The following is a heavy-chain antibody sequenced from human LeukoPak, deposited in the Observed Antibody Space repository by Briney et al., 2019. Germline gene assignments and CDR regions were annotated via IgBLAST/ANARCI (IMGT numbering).Heavy chain of an antibody. CDR3: ARDKAIVGALLEFDY. CDR1: GGTFSSYA. J-gene: IGHJ4*02. CDR2: IISILGIA. Sequence: GASVKVSCKASGGTFSSYAISWVRQAPGQGFEWMGRIISILGIANYAQKFQGRVTITADKSTSTAYMELSSLRSEDTAVYYCARDKAIVGALLEFDYWGQGTLVTVSS. V-gene: IGHV1-69*04. D-gene: IGHD1-26*01.